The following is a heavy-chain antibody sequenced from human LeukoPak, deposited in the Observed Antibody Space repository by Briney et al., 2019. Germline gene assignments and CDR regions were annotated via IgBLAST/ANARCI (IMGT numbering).Heavy chain of an antibody. Sequence: SETLSLTCAVHGGSFSTYYWSWIRQPPGKGLEWIGEINHSGSTNYNPSLKSRLTISVDTSKNQFSLKLSSVTAADTAVYYCTRGGFVSYYYGSGSYSPLDYWGQGTLVTVSS. CDR3: TRGGFVSYYYGSGSYSPLDY. CDR1: GGSFSTYY. CDR2: INHSGST. D-gene: IGHD3-10*01. V-gene: IGHV4-34*01. J-gene: IGHJ4*02.